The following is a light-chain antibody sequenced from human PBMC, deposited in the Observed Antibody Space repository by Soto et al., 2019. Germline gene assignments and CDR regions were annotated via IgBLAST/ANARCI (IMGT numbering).Light chain of an antibody. V-gene: IGKV3-20*01. CDR2: GAS. Sequence: ENVLTQSPGTLSLSPGERVTLSCRASQSVSSSYLAWYQQKPGQAPRLLIYGASSRATGIPDRFSGSGSGTDFTLTISRLEPEDFAVYYYQLYVSSLTWTFGQGTKVDIK. J-gene: IGKJ1*01. CDR3: QLYVSSLTWT. CDR1: QSVSSSY.